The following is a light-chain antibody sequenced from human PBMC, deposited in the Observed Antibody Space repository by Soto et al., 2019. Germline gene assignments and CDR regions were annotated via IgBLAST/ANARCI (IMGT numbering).Light chain of an antibody. Sequence: QSVLTQPSSVSGSPGQSITISCTGTSSDVGGYNYVSWYQHHPGKAPKVMIYEVSNRPSGVSNRFSGSKSGNTASLTISGLQAEDEADYYCSSYTSSSTTYVFGTGTKVTVL. V-gene: IGLV2-14*01. J-gene: IGLJ1*01. CDR2: EVS. CDR3: SSYTSSSTTYV. CDR1: SSDVGGYNY.